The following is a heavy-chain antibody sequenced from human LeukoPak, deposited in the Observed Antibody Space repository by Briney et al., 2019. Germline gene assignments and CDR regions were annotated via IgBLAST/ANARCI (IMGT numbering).Heavy chain of an antibody. J-gene: IGHJ4*02. CDR2: ISGSGGST. V-gene: IGHV3-23*01. CDR1: GFTFSSYA. Sequence: PGASLRLSCAASGFTFSSYAMSWVRQAPGKGLEWVSDISGSGGSTYYADSEKSRFTIPRDNSKNTLYLQMNSLRAEDTAVYYCAKDEWSIAALTFDYWGQGTLVTVSS. D-gene: IGHD6-6*01. CDR3: AKDEWSIAALTFDY.